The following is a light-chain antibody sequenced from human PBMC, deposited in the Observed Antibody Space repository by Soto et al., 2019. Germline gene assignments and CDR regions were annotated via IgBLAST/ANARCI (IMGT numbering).Light chain of an antibody. CDR3: QSYDSSLSGSV. Sequence: QPVLTQPPSVSGAPGQRVTISCTGSSSNIGATYHVHWYQQLPGTAPKLLIYGNSNRPSGVPDRFSGSKSGTSASLAITGLQAEDEADYSCQSYDSSLSGSVFGGGTKLTVL. J-gene: IGLJ3*02. V-gene: IGLV1-40*01. CDR2: GNS. CDR1: SSNIGATYH.